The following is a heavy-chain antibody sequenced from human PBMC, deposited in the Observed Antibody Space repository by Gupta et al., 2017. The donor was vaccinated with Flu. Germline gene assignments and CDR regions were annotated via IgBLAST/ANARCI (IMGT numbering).Heavy chain of an antibody. Sequence: QVQLVESGGGVVQPGRSLRLSCAASGFTFSSYGMHWVRQAPGKGLEWVAVIWYDGSNKYYADSVKGRFTISRDNSKNTLYLQMNSLRAEDTAVYYCARQLEPKYYYGSGAPYYFDSWGQGTLVTVSS. CDR2: IWYDGSNK. CDR3: ARQLEPKYYYGSGAPYYFDS. D-gene: IGHD3-10*01. CDR1: GFTFSSYG. J-gene: IGHJ4*02. V-gene: IGHV3-33*01.